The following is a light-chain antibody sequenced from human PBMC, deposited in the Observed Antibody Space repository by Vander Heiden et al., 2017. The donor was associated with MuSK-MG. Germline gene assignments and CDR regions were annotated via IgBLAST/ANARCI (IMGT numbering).Light chain of an antibody. J-gene: IGLJ3*02. CDR2: EVT. V-gene: IGLV2-8*01. Sequence: QSALTQPPSASGSPGQSVTISCTGTSSDVGAYNYVSWSQHHPGKPPKVMIYEVTKRPSGVPDRFSGSKSGNTASLTVSGLQAEDEADYYCSSYAGSNNWVFGGGTKLTVL. CDR3: SSYAGSNNWV. CDR1: SSDVGAYNY.